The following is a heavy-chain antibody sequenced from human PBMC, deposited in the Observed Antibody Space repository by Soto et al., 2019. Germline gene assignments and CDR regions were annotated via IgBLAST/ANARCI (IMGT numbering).Heavy chain of an antibody. Sequence: PSETLSLTCSFSCGPLNAYYWTCIRQPPGKRLEWLGHISYNGITNYNPSLKSRVTMSVDTSKNQISLKLSSVTVADTAIYYCASDRSGSYETFDYWGQGTLVTVSS. D-gene: IGHD6-25*01. CDR3: ASDRSGSYETFDY. J-gene: IGHJ4*02. CDR1: CGPLNAYY. V-gene: IGHV4-59*12. CDR2: ISYNGIT.